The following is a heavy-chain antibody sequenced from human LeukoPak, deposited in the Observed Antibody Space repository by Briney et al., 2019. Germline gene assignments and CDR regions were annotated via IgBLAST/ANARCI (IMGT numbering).Heavy chain of an antibody. CDR3: ARAFYDYVWGSYRYFDY. J-gene: IGHJ4*02. D-gene: IGHD3-16*02. CDR1: GGSISSGGYY. Sequence: PSQTLSLTCTVSGGSISSGGYYWSWIRQHPGKGLEWIGYIYYSGSTYYNPSLKSRVTISVDTSKNQFSLKLSSVTAADTAVYYCARAFYDYVWGSYRYFDYWGQGTLVTVSS. V-gene: IGHV4-31*03. CDR2: IYYSGST.